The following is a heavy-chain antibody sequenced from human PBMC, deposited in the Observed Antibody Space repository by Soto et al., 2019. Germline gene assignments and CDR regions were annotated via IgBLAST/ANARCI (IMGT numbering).Heavy chain of an antibody. D-gene: IGHD4-17*01. Sequence: QVQLVQSGAEVKKPGASVKVSCKASGYTFTSYYMHWVRQAPGQGLEWMGIINPSGGSTSYARKFQGRVTMTRDTSTSTVYMELSSLRSEDTAVYYCARPLARLGGMDVWGQGTTVTVSS. J-gene: IGHJ6*02. CDR3: ARPLARLGGMDV. CDR1: GYTFTSYY. CDR2: INPSGGST. V-gene: IGHV1-46*01.